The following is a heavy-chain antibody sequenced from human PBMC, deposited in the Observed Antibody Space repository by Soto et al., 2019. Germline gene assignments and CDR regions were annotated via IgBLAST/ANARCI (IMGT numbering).Heavy chain of an antibody. J-gene: IGHJ4*02. CDR2: IYWDDGK. CDR3: AHLTTGGFYFDY. D-gene: IGHD4-17*01. Sequence: QITLKESGTTLVKPTQTLTLTCTFSGFSLRTSGVGVGWIRQPPGKALEWLALIYWDDGKRYSPSLKSRLTITKDTSKNRVVLRMTNMDPVDTATYYCAHLTTGGFYFDYWGQGTLVTVSS. V-gene: IGHV2-5*02. CDR1: GFSLRTSGVG.